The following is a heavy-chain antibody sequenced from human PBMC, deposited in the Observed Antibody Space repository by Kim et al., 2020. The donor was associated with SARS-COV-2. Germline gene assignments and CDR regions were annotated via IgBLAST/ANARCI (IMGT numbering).Heavy chain of an antibody. CDR2: A. D-gene: IGHD4-4*01. Sequence: ANYAQRFQGRVTITADKSTSTAYMELSSLRSEDTAVYYCATGLQYWFDPWGQGTLVTVSS. CDR3: ATGLQYWFDP. J-gene: IGHJ5*02. V-gene: IGHV1-69*04.